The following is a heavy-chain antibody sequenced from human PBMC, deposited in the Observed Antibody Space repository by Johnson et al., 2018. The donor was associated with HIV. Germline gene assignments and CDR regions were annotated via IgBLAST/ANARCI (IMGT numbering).Heavy chain of an antibody. CDR1: GFTLSSYH. J-gene: IGHJ3*01. V-gene: IGHV3-53*01. CDR2: FSSRGGT. CDR3: ARGTITLIRGVIGSDV. D-gene: IGHD3-10*01. Sequence: VQLVESGGGLIQPGGSLRLSCAASGFTLSSYHMSWVRQAPGKGLEWVSLFSSRGGTYYADSVKGRFTISRDDSQNTLYLQMNSLRAEDTAVYYCARGTITLIRGVIGSDVWGQGTMVTVSS.